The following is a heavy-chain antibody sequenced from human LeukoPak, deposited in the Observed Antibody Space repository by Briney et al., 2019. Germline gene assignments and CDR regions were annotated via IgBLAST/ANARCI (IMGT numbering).Heavy chain of an antibody. CDR1: GFTVSSNY. CDR2: IYSGGTT. V-gene: IGHV3-53*01. CDR3: ARAVGGYYFDY. Sequence: GGSLRLSCAASGFTVSSNYMSWVRQAPGKGLEWVSIIYSGGTTYYADSVKGRFTISRDNSKNTLCLQMNSLRAEDTAVYYCARAVGGYYFDYWGQGALVTVSS. J-gene: IGHJ4*02. D-gene: IGHD2-2*01.